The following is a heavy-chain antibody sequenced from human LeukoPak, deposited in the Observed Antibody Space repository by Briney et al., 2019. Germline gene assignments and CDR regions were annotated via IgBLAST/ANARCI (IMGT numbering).Heavy chain of an antibody. Sequence: PGRSLRLSCAASGFTFSSYGMHWVRQAPGKGLEWVAVISYDGSNKYYADSVKGRFTISRDNSKNTLYLQMNSLRAEDTAVYYCAKDAGITMVRGVSSYYFDYWGQGTLVTVSS. CDR2: ISYDGSNK. V-gene: IGHV3-30*18. J-gene: IGHJ4*02. CDR3: AKDAGITMVRGVSSYYFDY. CDR1: GFTFSSYG. D-gene: IGHD3-10*01.